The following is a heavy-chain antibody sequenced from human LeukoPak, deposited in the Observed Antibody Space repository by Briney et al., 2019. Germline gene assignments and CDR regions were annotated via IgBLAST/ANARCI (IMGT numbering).Heavy chain of an antibody. CDR3: ARGRVLWFGELYYFDY. D-gene: IGHD3-10*01. J-gene: IGHJ4*02. Sequence: GGSLRLSCAASGFTFSSYWMSWVRQAPGKGLEWVANIKQDGSEKYCVDSVKGRFTISRDNAKNSLYLQMDSLRADDTAVYYCARGRVLWFGELYYFDYWGQGTLVTVSS. V-gene: IGHV3-7*03. CDR1: GFTFSSYW. CDR2: IKQDGSEK.